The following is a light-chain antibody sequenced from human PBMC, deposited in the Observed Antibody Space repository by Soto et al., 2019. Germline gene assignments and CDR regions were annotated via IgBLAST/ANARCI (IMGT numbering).Light chain of an antibody. CDR3: QQRSSWPIT. Sequence: EICFTQSPSTLPLSPGGRATLSLLASQSVSRYLAWYQQKPGQAPRLLIYDASNRATGIPARFSGSGSGTDFTLTISSLEPEDFAVYYCQQRSSWPITFGQGTRLEIK. CDR2: DAS. V-gene: IGKV3-11*01. CDR1: QSVSRY. J-gene: IGKJ5*01.